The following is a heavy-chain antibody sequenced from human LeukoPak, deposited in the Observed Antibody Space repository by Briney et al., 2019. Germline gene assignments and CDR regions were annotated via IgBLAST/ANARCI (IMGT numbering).Heavy chain of an antibody. CDR2: LISVGTTT. J-gene: IGHJ4*02. V-gene: IGHV3-74*01. Sequence: PGGSLRLSCAAPGFSFSNSWMHRGRHAPGKGLVWVSHLISVGTTTYYADSVKGRFTISTDNAKNTLFLQMNSLRPADTALYYCSSDHYLTNCCNGYPHDWGQGTLVTVSS. CDR3: SSDHYLTNCCNGYPHD. CDR1: GFSFSNSW. D-gene: IGHD3-3*01.